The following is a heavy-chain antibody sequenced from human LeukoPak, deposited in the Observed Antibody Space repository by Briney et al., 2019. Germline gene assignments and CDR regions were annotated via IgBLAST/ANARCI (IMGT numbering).Heavy chain of an antibody. D-gene: IGHD3-10*01. J-gene: IGHJ4*02. CDR3: ARDRGDSVGAPLSDY. CDR1: GFTFSNYW. CDR2: IRQDGSEK. V-gene: IGHV3-7*01. Sequence: GGSLRLSCAASGFTFSNYWMSWVRQAPGKGLEWVANIRQDGSEKYYVDSVKGRFTISRDNAKNSLYLQMNSLRAEDTAVYYCARDRGDSVGAPLSDYWGQGTLVTVSS.